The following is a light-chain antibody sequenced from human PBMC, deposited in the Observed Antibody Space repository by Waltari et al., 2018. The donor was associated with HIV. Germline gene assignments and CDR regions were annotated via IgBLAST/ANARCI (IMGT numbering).Light chain of an antibody. V-gene: IGLV2-14*03. CDR2: DVD. CDR3: ASFTGDDTLL. J-gene: IGLJ3*02. CDR1: ERDLGLYNF. Sequence: SAVTQPASVSGLPGPSITISCTGHERDLGLYNFVSWYQQHPGRVPRPILYDVDSRAPGISDRFSGSRSGPTASLNISRLRAEDEADYYCASFTGDDTLLFGGGTKVTVL.